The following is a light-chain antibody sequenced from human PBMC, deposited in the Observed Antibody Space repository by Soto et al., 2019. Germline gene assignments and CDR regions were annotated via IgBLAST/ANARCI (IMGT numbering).Light chain of an antibody. J-gene: IGKJ4*01. Sequence: DIQMTQSPATQSASVGDRVTITCRASQSVRSWLAWYQQKPGTAPKLLIFDASRLESGVPSRFSGSASGTEFTLTISSLQPDDFATYYCQQYDNYPLTFGGGTKVDIK. CDR1: QSVRSW. V-gene: IGKV1-5*01. CDR3: QQYDNYPLT. CDR2: DAS.